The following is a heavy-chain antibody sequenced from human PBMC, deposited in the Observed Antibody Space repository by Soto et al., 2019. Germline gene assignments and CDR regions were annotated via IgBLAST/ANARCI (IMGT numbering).Heavy chain of an antibody. Sequence: GGSLRLSCAASGFTFSSYAMHWVRQAPGKGLEWVAVISYDGSNKYYADSVKGRFTISRDNSKNTLSLQMNSLRAEDTAVYYCARDWELDYWGQGTLVTVSS. J-gene: IGHJ4*02. CDR3: ARDWELDY. V-gene: IGHV3-30-3*01. CDR1: GFTFSSYA. CDR2: ISYDGSNK. D-gene: IGHD1-1*01.